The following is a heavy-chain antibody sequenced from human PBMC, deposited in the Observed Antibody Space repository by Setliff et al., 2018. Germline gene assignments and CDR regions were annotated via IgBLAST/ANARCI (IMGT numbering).Heavy chain of an antibody. CDR1: GGSISTYY. J-gene: IGHJ4*02. CDR3: ARDSALHSYHYDSSGYLDY. CDR2: VYYSGTA. D-gene: IGHD3-22*01. Sequence: SETLSLTCTVSGGSISTYYWSWIRQTPVKGLEWIGYVYYSGTANYNPLFKSRVTISVDRPKNRFSLKLSSVTAADTGVYYCARDSALHSYHYDSSGYLDYWGQGARVTVSS. V-gene: IGHV4-59*01.